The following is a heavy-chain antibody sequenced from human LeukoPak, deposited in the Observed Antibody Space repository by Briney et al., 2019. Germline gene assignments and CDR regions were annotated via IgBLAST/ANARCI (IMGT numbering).Heavy chain of an antibody. V-gene: IGHV3-33*01. J-gene: IGHJ4*02. CDR3: ATAPRGGDYEDY. Sequence: GGSLRLSCAASGFTFSNYDMHWVRQAPGKGLEWVAVIWYEGSNKYYADSVKGRFTISRDNSKNTLYMQMNSLRVEDTAVYYCATAPRGGDYEDYWGQGTLVTVSS. CDR2: IWYEGSNK. CDR1: GFTFSNYD. D-gene: IGHD4-17*01.